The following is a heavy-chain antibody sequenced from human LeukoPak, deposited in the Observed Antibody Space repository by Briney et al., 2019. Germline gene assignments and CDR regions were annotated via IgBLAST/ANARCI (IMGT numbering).Heavy chain of an antibody. CDR1: GGSISSYY. CDR2: IYYSGST. Sequence: SETLSLTCTVSGGSISSYYWSWIRQHPGKGLEWIGYIYYSGSTYYNPSLKSRVTISVDTSKNQFSLKLSSVTAADTAVYYCARGVQDYYGSGSYYYYFDYWGQGTLVTVSS. J-gene: IGHJ4*02. D-gene: IGHD3-10*01. CDR3: ARGVQDYYGSGSYYYYFDY. V-gene: IGHV4-59*06.